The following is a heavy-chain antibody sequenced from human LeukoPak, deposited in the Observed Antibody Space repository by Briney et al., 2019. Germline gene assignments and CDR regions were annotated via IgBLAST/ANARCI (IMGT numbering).Heavy chain of an antibody. CDR1: GGSFSGYY. D-gene: IGHD5-18*01. Sequence: SQTLSLTCAVYGGSFSGYYWSWIRQPPGKGLEWIGEINHSGSTNYNPSLKSRVTISVDTSKNQFSLKLSSVTAADTAVYYCARAPGASYGFDYWGQGTLVTVSS. J-gene: IGHJ4*02. V-gene: IGHV4-34*01. CDR2: INHSGST. CDR3: ARAPGASYGFDY.